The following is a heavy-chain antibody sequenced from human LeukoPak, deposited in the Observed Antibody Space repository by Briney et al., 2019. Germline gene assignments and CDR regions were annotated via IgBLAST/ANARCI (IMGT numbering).Heavy chain of an antibody. V-gene: IGHV3-33*08. CDR2: IWYDGSNK. D-gene: IGHD1-26*01. Sequence: PGGSLRLSCAASGFTFSSYGMHWVRQAPGKGLEWVAVIWYDGSNKYYADSVKGRFTISRDNSKNTLYLQMNSLRAEDTAVYYCARGAYSGSYGWFDPWGQGTLVTVSS. CDR3: ARGAYSGSYGWFDP. J-gene: IGHJ5*02. CDR1: GFTFSSYG.